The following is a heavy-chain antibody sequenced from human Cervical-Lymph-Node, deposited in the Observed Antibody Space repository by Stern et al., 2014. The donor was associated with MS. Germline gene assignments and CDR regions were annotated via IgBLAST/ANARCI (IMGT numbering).Heavy chain of an antibody. Sequence: VQLVESGAEVTKPGSSVKVSCMASGGTFSSQAISWVRQAPGQGLEWLGGIIPIFGVAHYAQKLQGRVTITADESTSTAYMELRSLRSEDTAVYYCARDEIGQTTTHYYYYGMDVWGQGTTVTVSS. CDR3: ARDEIGQTTTHYYYYGMDV. D-gene: IGHD1-1*01. CDR1: GGTFSSQA. J-gene: IGHJ6*02. CDR2: IIPIFGVA. V-gene: IGHV1-69*01.